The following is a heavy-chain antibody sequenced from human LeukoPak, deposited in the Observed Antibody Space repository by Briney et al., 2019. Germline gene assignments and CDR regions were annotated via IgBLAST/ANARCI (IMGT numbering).Heavy chain of an antibody. J-gene: IGHJ4*02. CDR3: ARDLVGGNEGY. D-gene: IGHD4-23*01. V-gene: IGHV3-21*01. CDR1: GFTFSSYS. Sequence: GGSLRLSCAASGFTFSSYSMNWVRQAPGKGLEWVSSISSSSSYIYYADSVKGRFTISRDNAKNSLYLQMNSLRAEDTAVYYCARDLVGGNEGYWGQGTLVTVSS. CDR2: ISSSSSYI.